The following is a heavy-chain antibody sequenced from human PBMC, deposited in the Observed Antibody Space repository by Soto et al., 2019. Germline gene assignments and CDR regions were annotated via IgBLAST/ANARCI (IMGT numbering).Heavy chain of an antibody. CDR3: TRFYDFWSGEPYYYYGMDV. J-gene: IGHJ6*02. Sequence: PGGSLRLSCTASGFTFGDYAMSWVRQAPGKGLEWVGFIRSKAYGGTTEYAASVKGRFTISRDDSKSIAYLQMNSLKTEDTAVYYCTRFYDFWSGEPYYYYGMDVWGQGTTVTVS. D-gene: IGHD3-3*01. V-gene: IGHV3-49*04. CDR2: IRSKAYGGTT. CDR1: GFTFGDYA.